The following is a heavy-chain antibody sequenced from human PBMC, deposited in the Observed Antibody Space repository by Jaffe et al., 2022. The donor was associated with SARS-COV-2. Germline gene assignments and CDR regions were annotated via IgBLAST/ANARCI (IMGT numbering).Heavy chain of an antibody. D-gene: IGHD3-10*01. J-gene: IGHJ4*02. CDR3: ARSDGATVHFDY. CDR1: GGSISSGSYY. V-gene: IGHV4-61*02. CDR2: IYTSGST. Sequence: QVQLQESGPGLVKPSQTLSLTCTVSGGSISSGSYYWSWIRQPAGKGLEWIGRIYTSGSTNYNPSLKSRVTISVDTSKNQFSLKLSSVTAADTAVYYCARSDGATVHFDYWGQGTLVTVSS.